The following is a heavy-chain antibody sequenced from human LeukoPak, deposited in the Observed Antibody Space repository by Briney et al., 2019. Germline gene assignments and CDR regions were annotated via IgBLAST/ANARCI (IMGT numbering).Heavy chain of an antibody. V-gene: IGHV1-69*13. D-gene: IGHD1-26*01. CDR1: GGTFSSYA. CDR3: ARGASGSYYSGDY. J-gene: IGHJ4*02. Sequence: ASVKVSCKASGGTFSSYAISWVRQAPGQGLEWMGGIIPIFGTANYAQKFQGRVTITADVSTSTAYMELSSLRSEDTAVYYCARGASGSYYSGDYWGQGTLVTVSS. CDR2: IIPIFGTA.